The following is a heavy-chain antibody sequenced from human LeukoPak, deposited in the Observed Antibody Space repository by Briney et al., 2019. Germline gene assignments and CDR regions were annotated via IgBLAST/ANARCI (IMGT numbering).Heavy chain of an antibody. CDR2: IYHSGST. CDR3: AREEDGGTYY. V-gene: IGHV4-59*01. J-gene: IGHJ4*02. D-gene: IGHD1-26*01. CDR1: GDSFSGYY. Sequence: SETLSLTCTVSGDSFSGYYWSWIRQPPGEGLQWIGYIYHSGSTNYNPSLKSRVSMSVDRSENQFSLNLGSVTAADTAVYYCAREEDGGTYYWGQGTLVTVSS.